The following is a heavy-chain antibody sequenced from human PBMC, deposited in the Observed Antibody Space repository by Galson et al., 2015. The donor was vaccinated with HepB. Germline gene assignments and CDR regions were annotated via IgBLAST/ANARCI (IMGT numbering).Heavy chain of an antibody. Sequence: SVKVSCKVSGYTLTELSMHWVRQAPGKGLEWMGGFDPEDGVTIYAQKFQGRVTMTEDTSTDTAYMELSSLRSEDTAVYYCATIPIVVVPAAGGWFDPWGQGTLVTVSS. V-gene: IGHV1-24*01. J-gene: IGHJ5*02. CDR1: GYTLTELS. CDR3: ATIPIVVVPAAGGWFDP. D-gene: IGHD2-2*01. CDR2: FDPEDGVT.